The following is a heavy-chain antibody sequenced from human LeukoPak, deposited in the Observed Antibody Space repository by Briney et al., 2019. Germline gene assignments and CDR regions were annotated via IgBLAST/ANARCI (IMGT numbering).Heavy chain of an antibody. CDR1: GGSISSSNW. CDR3: ARGLNWFDP. J-gene: IGHJ5*02. Sequence: SETLSLTCAVSGGSISSSNWWSWVRPPPGKGLEWIGEIYHSGSTYYNPSLKSRITISVDTSKNQFSLKLSSVTAADTAVYYCARGLNWFDPWGQGTLVTVSS. CDR2: IYHSGST. V-gene: IGHV4-4*02.